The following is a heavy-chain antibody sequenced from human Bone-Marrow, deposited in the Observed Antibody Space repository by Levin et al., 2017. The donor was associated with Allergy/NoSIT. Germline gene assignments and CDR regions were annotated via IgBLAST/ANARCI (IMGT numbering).Heavy chain of an antibody. V-gene: IGHV1-69*02. J-gene: IGHJ4*02. CDR2: IIPILGIP. D-gene: IGHD3-3*01. CDR3: ARAKSYDFWSGQGFDY. CDR1: GGTFSSYT. Sequence: GASVKVSCKASGGTFSSYTISWVRQAPGQGLEWMGRIIPILGIPNYAQKFQGRVTITADKTTGTAYMELSSLRSEDTAMYYCARAKSYDFWSGQGFDYWGQGTLVTVSS.